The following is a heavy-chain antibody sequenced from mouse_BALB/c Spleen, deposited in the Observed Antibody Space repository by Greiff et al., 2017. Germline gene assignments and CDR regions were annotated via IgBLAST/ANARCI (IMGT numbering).Heavy chain of an antibody. CDR3: ARMITTLDYFDY. J-gene: IGHJ2*01. CDR2: ISCYNGAT. D-gene: IGHD2-4*01. CDR1: GYSFTGYY. V-gene: IGHV1S34*01. Sequence: LVKTGASVKISCKASGYSFTGYYMYWVKQSHGKSLEWIGYISCYNGATSYNQKFKGKATFTVDTSSSTAYMQFNSLTSEDSAVYYCARMITTLDYFDYWGQGTTLTVSS.